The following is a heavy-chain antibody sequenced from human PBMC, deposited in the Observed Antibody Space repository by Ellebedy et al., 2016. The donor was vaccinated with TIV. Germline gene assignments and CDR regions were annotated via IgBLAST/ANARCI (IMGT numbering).Heavy chain of an antibody. CDR2: LTTGGVT. D-gene: IGHD6-19*01. CDR1: GITFSTYA. Sequence: PGGSLRLSCVVSGITFSTYAMRWFRQAPGKGLEWVSSLTTGGVTFYAESVKDRFTISRDSSKNTLDLQMNSLRVEDTAVYYCARDAARSGWISDYWGQGSLVTVSS. CDR3: ARDAARSGWISDY. J-gene: IGHJ4*02. V-gene: IGHV3-23*01.